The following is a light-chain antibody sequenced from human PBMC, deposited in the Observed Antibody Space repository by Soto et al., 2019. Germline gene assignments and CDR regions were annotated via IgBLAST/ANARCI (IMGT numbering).Light chain of an antibody. J-gene: IGLJ2*01. CDR3: QSYDSSLSGSGV. V-gene: IGLV1-40*01. CDR1: SSNIGAAYD. Sequence: QSVLTQPPSVSGAPGQRVTISCTGSSSNIGAAYDVHWYQHLPGTAPKLLIYANTKRPSGVPDRFSGSKSGTSASLTITGLQAEDEADYYCQSYDSSLSGSGVFGGGTKLTVL. CDR2: ANT.